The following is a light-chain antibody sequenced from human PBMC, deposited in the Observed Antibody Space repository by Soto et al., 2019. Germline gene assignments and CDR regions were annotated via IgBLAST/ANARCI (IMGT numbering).Light chain of an antibody. J-gene: IGKJ1*01. CDR3: QQYNSYSCT. CDR1: QSISSW. CDR2: DAS. V-gene: IGKV1-5*01. Sequence: IQMTQSPSTLSASVGDRVTITCRASQSISSWLAWYQQKPGQAPKLLIYDASSLESGVPSRFSGSGSGTEFTRTISSLQPDDFATYYCQQYNSYSCTFGQGTKVEIK.